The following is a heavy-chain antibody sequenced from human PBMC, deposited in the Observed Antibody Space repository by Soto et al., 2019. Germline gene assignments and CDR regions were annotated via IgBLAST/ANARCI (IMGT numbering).Heavy chain of an antibody. CDR2: IIPIFGTA. CDR1: GGTFSSYA. V-gene: IGHV1-69*01. J-gene: IGHJ6*02. Sequence: QVQLVQSGAEVKKPGSSVKVSCKASGGTFSSYAISWVRQAPGQGLEWMGGIIPIFGTANYAQKFQGRVTITADESTSTDYMELSRLRSEDTAVYYCAREEIAVAGTKDYYYYYGMDVWGQGPTVTVSS. CDR3: AREEIAVAGTKDYYYYYGMDV. D-gene: IGHD6-19*01.